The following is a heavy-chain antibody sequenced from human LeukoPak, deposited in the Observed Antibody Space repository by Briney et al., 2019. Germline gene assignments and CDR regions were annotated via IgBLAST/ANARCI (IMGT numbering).Heavy chain of an antibody. D-gene: IGHD6-13*01. V-gene: IGHV4-39*07. CDR2: IYYSGST. Sequence: ETLSLTCTVSGGSISSSSHYWGWIRQPPGKGLEWIGSIYYSGSTYYNPSLKSRVTISVDTSKNQFSLKLSSVTAADTAVYYCARGDWYSSLDYWGQGTLVTVSS. J-gene: IGHJ4*02. CDR3: ARGDWYSSLDY. CDR1: GGSISSSSHY.